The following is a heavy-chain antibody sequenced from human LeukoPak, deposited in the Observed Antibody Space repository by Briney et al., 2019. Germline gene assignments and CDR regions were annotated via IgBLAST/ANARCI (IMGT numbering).Heavy chain of an antibody. J-gene: IGHJ4*02. CDR2: IRYDGGSK. CDR3: AKGNNYYGSGRGIFDY. CDR1: GFTFYNYA. Sequence: GGSLRLSCAASGFTFYNYAMHWVRQAPGKGLEWVAFIRYDGGSKYYADSVKGRFTISRDNSKNTLYLQMNSLRAEDTAVYYCAKGNNYYGSGRGIFDYWGQGTLVTVSS. D-gene: IGHD3-10*01. V-gene: IGHV3-30*02.